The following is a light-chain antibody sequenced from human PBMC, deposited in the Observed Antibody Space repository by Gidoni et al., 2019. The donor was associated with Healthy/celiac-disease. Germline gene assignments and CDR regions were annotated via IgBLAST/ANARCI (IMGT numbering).Light chain of an antibody. CDR1: QSVSSSY. V-gene: IGKV3-20*01. Sequence: ESGLTQSPGTLSLSPGERATLSCRASQSVSSSYLAWYQQKPGQAPRLLIYGASSRATGIPDRFSGSGSGTAFTLTISRLEPEDFAVYYCQQYGSSPPITFGGGTKVEIK. J-gene: IGKJ4*01. CDR2: GAS. CDR3: QQYGSSPPIT.